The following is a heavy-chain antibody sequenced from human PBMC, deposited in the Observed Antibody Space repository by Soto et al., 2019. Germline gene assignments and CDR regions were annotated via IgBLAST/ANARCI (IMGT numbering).Heavy chain of an antibody. Sequence: GESLKISCKGSGYSFTSYWISWVRQMPGKGLEWMGRIDPSDSYTNYSPSFQGHVTISADKSIGTAYLQWSSLKASDTAMYYCARAYYYDSTWTAFDIWGQGTMVTVSS. CDR2: IDPSDSYT. CDR3: ARAYYYDSTWTAFDI. J-gene: IGHJ3*02. CDR1: GYSFTSYW. V-gene: IGHV5-10-1*01. D-gene: IGHD3-22*01.